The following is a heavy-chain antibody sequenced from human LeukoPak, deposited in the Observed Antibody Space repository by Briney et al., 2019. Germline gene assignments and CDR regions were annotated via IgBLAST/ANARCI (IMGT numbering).Heavy chain of an antibody. V-gene: IGHV4-34*01. Sequence: SEALSLTCAVYGGSFSGYYWSWIRQPPGKGLEWIGEINHSESTNYNPSLKSRVTISVDTSKNQFSLKLSSVTAADTAVYYCARDCSSTSCPDPSYGMDVWGQGTTVTVSS. J-gene: IGHJ6*02. CDR2: INHSEST. D-gene: IGHD2-2*01. CDR3: ARDCSSTSCPDPSYGMDV. CDR1: GGSFSGYY.